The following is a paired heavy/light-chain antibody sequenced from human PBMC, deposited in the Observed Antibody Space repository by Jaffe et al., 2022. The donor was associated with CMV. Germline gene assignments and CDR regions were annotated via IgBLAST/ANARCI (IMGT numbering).Heavy chain of an antibody. V-gene: IGHV3-21*01. J-gene: IGHJ4*02. CDR2: ITWSSSHI. CDR1: GFTFSSYS. D-gene: IGHD2-15*01. CDR3: ARDLQYCSGDNCYPY. Sequence: EVQLVESGGGLVKPGGSLRLSCAASGFTFSSYSMNWVRQAPGKGLEWVSSITWSSSHIYYADSVRGRFTISRDNAKNSLYLQMNSLRAEDTAVYYCARDLQYCSGDNCYPYWGQGTLVTVSS.
Light chain of an antibody. J-gene: IGKJ2*01. CDR1: QSISSW. Sequence: DIQMTQSPSTLSASVGDRVTITCRASQSISSWLAWYQQKPGKVPKLLIYEASSLQSGVPSRFSGSGSGTEFTLTISSLQPEDFATYYCQHYNSYSPYTFGQGTKLEIE. CDR3: QHYNSYSPYT. V-gene: IGKV1-5*03. CDR2: EAS.